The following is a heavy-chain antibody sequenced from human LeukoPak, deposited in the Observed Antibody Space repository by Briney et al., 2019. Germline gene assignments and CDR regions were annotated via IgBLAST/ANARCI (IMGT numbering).Heavy chain of an antibody. Sequence: GGSLRLSCAASGFTFSSYSMNWVRQAPGKGLEWVSSISSSSSYIYYADSVKGRFTISRDNAKNSLYLQMNSLRAEDTAVYYCATDRSVGATTFDYWGQGTLVTVSS. J-gene: IGHJ4*02. CDR2: ISSSSSYI. CDR3: ATDRSVGATTFDY. V-gene: IGHV3-21*01. CDR1: GFTFSSYS. D-gene: IGHD1-26*01.